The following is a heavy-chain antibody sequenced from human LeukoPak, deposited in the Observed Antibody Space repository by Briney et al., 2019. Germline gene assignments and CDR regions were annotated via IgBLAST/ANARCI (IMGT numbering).Heavy chain of an antibody. J-gene: IGHJ4*02. D-gene: IGHD4-11*01. CDR1: GFTFSSYG. CDR2: ISYDGSNK. CDR3: AKEMTTWFYYFDY. Sequence: GGSLRLSCAASGFTFSSYGMHWVRQAAGKGLEWVAVISYDGSNKYYADSVKGRFTISRDNSKNTLYLQMNSLRAEDTAVYYCAKEMTTWFYYFDYWGQGTLVTVSS. V-gene: IGHV3-30*18.